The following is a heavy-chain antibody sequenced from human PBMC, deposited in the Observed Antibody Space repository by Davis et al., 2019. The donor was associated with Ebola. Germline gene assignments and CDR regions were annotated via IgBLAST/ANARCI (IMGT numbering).Heavy chain of an antibody. CDR1: GYTFTSYG. J-gene: IGHJ4*02. Sequence: ASVKVSCKASGYTFTSYGISWVRQAPGQGLEWMGWISAYNGNTNYAQKLQGRVTMTTDTSTTTAYMELRGLRSDDTAVYYCARDFVGGSSGYYHGFYFDYWGQGTLVTVSS. V-gene: IGHV1-18*01. D-gene: IGHD3-22*01. CDR3: ARDFVGGSSGYYHGFYFDY. CDR2: ISAYNGNT.